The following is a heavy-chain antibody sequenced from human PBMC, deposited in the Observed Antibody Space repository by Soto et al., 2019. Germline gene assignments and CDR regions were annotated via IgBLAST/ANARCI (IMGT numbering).Heavy chain of an antibody. CDR1: GYTFTSSG. CDR2: ISTYNGDT. D-gene: IGHD5-12*01. V-gene: IGHV1-18*01. J-gene: IGHJ6*02. CDR3: AREGVAPYYYYGMDV. Sequence: ASVKVSCKASGYTFTSSGISWVRQAPGQGLEWMGWISTYNGDTNYAQKFQGRVTMTTDTSTSTAYMELRSLRSDDTAVYYCAREGVAPYYYYGMDVWGQGTTVTVSS.